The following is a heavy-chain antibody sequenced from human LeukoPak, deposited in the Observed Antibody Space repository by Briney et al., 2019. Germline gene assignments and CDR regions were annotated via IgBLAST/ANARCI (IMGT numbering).Heavy chain of an antibody. D-gene: IGHD1-26*01. J-gene: IGHJ3*02. CDR2: ISWNSGSI. Sequence: GGSLRLSCAASGFTFDDYAMHWVRQAPGKGLEWVSGISWNSGSIGYADSVKGRFTISRDNAKNSLYLQMNSLRAEDMSLYYCAKDTLVGATTGAFDIWGQGTMVTVSS. CDR1: GFTFDDYA. CDR3: AKDTLVGATTGAFDI. V-gene: IGHV3-9*03.